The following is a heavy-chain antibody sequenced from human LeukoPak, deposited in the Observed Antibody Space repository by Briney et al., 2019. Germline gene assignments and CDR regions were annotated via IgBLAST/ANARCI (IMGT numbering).Heavy chain of an antibody. Sequence: GGSLRLSCAASGFTFSSYSMNWVRQAPGKGLEWVSSISSSSSTIYYADSVKGRFTISRDNAKNSLYLQMNSLRAEDTAVYYCARDGVYYDSSDDAFDIWGQGTMVTVSS. J-gene: IGHJ3*02. V-gene: IGHV3-48*01. CDR1: GFTFSSYS. CDR3: ARDGVYYDSSDDAFDI. CDR2: ISSSSSTI. D-gene: IGHD3-22*01.